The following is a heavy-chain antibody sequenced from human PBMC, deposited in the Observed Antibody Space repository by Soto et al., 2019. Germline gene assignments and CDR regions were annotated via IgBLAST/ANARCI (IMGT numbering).Heavy chain of an antibody. V-gene: IGHV5-51*01. CDR3: ARLMRTASYGMDV. CDR1: EYSFTSYW. J-gene: IGHJ6*02. D-gene: IGHD6-25*01. CDR2: IYPGDSDT. Sequence: PAESQKISSKGCEYSFTSYWNCGLRPTPGKGLEWMGIIYPGDSDTRYSPSFQGQVTISADESISTAYLQWSRLKASDTAMYSCARLMRTASYGMDVWGQGTTVTVSS.